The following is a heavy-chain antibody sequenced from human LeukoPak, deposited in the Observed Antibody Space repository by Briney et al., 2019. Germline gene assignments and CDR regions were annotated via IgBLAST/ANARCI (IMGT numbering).Heavy chain of an antibody. V-gene: IGHV3-49*04. D-gene: IGHD5-18*01. CDR3: ARGPIQLWIHNGMDV. CDR2: IRSNYYGATT. CDR1: GFIVGDHS. J-gene: IGHJ6*02. Sequence: GGSLRLSCTSSGFIVGDHSMSWVRQAPGKGLEWGGFIRSNYYGATTEYAASVKGRFFISRDDSRNIAYLQMNGLKTEDTAVYYCARGPIQLWIHNGMDVWGQGTTVTVSS.